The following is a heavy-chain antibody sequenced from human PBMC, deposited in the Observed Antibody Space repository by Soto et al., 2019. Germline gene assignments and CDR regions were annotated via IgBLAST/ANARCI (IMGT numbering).Heavy chain of an antibody. CDR1: GINFLTYA. CDR2: ISSSGIT. V-gene: IGHV3-23*01. D-gene: IGHD3-3*02. CDR3: TKMGTSIWYMDYFDY. Sequence: DVQLLESGGGLVQPGGSLRFSCAAPGINFLTYAMAWVRQAPGKGLEWVSVISSSGITYYADSVKGRFTISRDISNSTLFLQMNSLRVEDTVVYYCTKMGTSIWYMDYFDYWGRGSLVTVSS. J-gene: IGHJ4*02.